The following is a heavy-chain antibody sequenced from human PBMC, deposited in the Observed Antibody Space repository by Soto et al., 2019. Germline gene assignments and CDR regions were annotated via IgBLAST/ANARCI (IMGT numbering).Heavy chain of an antibody. J-gene: IGHJ5*02. Sequence: QVQLVQSGAEVKKPGSSVRVSCKASGAAFNTITINWVRQAPGQGLEWMGGFVPVFGSATYAQKFQGRVAITADASTSTFYMELSRLNSEDTALYYWVIEDDTTGSYGWFDPWCQGTLVTVSS. CDR2: FVPVFGSA. D-gene: IGHD3-22*01. CDR1: GAAFNTIT. V-gene: IGHV1-69*01. CDR3: VIEDDTTGSYGWFDP.